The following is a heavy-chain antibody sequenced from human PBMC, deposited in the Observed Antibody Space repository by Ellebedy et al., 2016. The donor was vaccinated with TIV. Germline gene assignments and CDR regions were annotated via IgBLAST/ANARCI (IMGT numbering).Heavy chain of an antibody. CDR1: GSASGHNS. CDR3: AREGRGNSAGMDV. J-gene: IGHJ6*04. CDR2: IYYRGST. D-gene: IGHD4-23*01. V-gene: IGHV4-59*01. Sequence: MPSETLSLTCTVSGSASGHNSCTWIPRHPGKGLEWIGYIYYRGSTYYNPSLESRVTISVDTSTNQFSLKLSSVTAADTAVYYCAREGRGNSAGMDVWGKGTTVTVSS.